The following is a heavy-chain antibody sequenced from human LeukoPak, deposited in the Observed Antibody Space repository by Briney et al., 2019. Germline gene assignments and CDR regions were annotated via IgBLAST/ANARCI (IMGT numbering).Heavy chain of an antibody. J-gene: IGHJ4*02. D-gene: IGHD6-13*01. V-gene: IGHV4-59*12. CDR2: IYHSGST. Sequence: NPSETLSLTCTVSGGSISSYYWSWIRQPPGKGLEWIGYIYHSGSTYYNPSLKSRVTISVDRSKNQFSLKLSSVTAADTAVYYCARDAYSSSWYGLDYWGQGTLVTVSS. CDR1: GGSISSYY. CDR3: ARDAYSSSWYGLDY.